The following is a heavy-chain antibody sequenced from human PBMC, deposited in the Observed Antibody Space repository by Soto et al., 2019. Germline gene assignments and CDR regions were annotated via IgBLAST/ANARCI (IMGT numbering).Heavy chain of an antibody. CDR3: ARSRNVSEFNDYGGNYHGFDF. CDR1: GGSVNSHA. D-gene: IGHD4-17*01. V-gene: IGHV1-69*01. CDR2: IIPMFGTP. Sequence: QVQLEQSGAEVQKAGSSVKVSCKAFGGSVNSHAISWVRQAPGQGLEWMGGIIPMFGTPTYAQKFQAGVTISAEESTSTVYLALSSLRSEDTAVYYCARSRNVSEFNDYGGNYHGFDFWGQGTMVSVSS. J-gene: IGHJ3*01.